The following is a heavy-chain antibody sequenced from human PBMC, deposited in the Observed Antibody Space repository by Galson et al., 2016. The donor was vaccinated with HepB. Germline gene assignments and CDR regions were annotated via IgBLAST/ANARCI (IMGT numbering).Heavy chain of an antibody. CDR3: ARDPGGYCSTTTCWYYFDS. V-gene: IGHV3-23*01. Sequence: SLRLSCAASGFTFSSYAMSWVRQAPGKGLEWVSAISGSGGSTYYADSVKGRFTISRDNSKNTLYLQMNSLRVEDSAMYYCARDPGGYCSTTTCWYYFDSWGQGTLVTVAS. CDR2: ISGSGGST. J-gene: IGHJ4*02. CDR1: GFTFSSYA. D-gene: IGHD2-2*01.